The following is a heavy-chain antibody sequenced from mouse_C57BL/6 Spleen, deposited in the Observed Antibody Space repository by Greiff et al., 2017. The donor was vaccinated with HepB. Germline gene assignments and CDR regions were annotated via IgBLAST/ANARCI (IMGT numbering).Heavy chain of an antibody. Sequence: EVQLVESGPELVKPGASVKMSCKASGYTFTDYNMHWVKQSHGKSLEWIGYINPNNGGTSYNQKFKGKATLTVNKSSSTAYMELRSLTSEDSAVYYCAREGATHFYFDYWGQGTTLTVSS. J-gene: IGHJ2*01. D-gene: IGHD1-2*01. CDR2: INPNNGGT. CDR1: GYTFTDYN. CDR3: AREGATHFYFDY. V-gene: IGHV1-22*01.